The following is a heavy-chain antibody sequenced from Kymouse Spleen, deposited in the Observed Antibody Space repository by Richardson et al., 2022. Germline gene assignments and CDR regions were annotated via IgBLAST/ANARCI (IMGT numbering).Heavy chain of an antibody. CDR2: INHSGST. V-gene: IGHV4-34*01. D-gene: IGHD2-8*01. J-gene: IGHJ5*02. Sequence: QVQLQQWGAGLLKPSETLSLTCAVYGGSFSGYYWSWIRQPPGKGLEWIGEINHSGSTNYNPSLKSRVTISVDTSKNQFSLKLSSVTAADTAVYYCARPLFIVLMVYAFDPWGQGTLVTVSS. CDR1: GGSFSGYY. CDR3: ARPLFIVLMVYAFDP.